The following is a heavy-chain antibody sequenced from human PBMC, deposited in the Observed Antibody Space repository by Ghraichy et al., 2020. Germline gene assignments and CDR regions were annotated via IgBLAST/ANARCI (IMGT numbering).Heavy chain of an antibody. V-gene: IGHV4-4*09. CDR3: VGTAEDTQSDY. Sequence: ASLNISCTVSGGSIKRYYWAWIRQPLGKGLEWIGYIYPSGNTNYNPSLKSRVTISVDTSKNQFSLKLSSVTAADTAVYYCVGTAEDTQSDYWGQGTLVTVSS. CDR2: IYPSGNT. J-gene: IGHJ4*02. CDR1: GGSIKRYY. D-gene: IGHD5-18*01.